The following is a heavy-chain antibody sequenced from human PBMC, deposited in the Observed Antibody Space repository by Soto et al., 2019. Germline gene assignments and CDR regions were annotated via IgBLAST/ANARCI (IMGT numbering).Heavy chain of an antibody. V-gene: IGHV4-61*01. J-gene: IGHJ5*02. Sequence: PSETLSLTCTVSGGSVSSGSYYWSWIRQPPGKGLEWIGYIYYSGSTNYNPSLKSRVTISVDTSKNQFSLKLSSVTAADTAVYYCAIDPSSGWPHNWFDLCGQGTLVTVSA. CDR1: GGSVSSGSYY. D-gene: IGHD6-19*01. CDR3: AIDPSSGWPHNWFDL. CDR2: IYYSGST.